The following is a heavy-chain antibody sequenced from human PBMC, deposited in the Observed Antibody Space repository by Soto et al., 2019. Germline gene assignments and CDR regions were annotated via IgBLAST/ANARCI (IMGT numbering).Heavy chain of an antibody. CDR2: IVVGSGNT. CDR1: GFTFTSSA. Sequence: SVKVSCKASGFTFTSSAVQWVRQARGQRLEWIGWIVVGSGNTNYAQKFQERVTITRDMSTSTAYMELSSLRSEDTAVYYCAAEAYVLRFLEWSPRYYYGMDVWGQGTTVTVSS. J-gene: IGHJ6*02. D-gene: IGHD3-3*01. V-gene: IGHV1-58*01. CDR3: AAEAYVLRFLEWSPRYYYGMDV.